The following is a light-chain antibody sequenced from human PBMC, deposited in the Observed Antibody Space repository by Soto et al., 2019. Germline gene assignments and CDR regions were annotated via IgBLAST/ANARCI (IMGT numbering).Light chain of an antibody. CDR3: QQYGSSAPIT. J-gene: IGKJ5*01. V-gene: IGKV3-20*01. Sequence: VVLTQSPATLSLSPGERATLSCRASDTINIYLAWYQQKPGQAPRLLIYGASIRATGIPDRFSGSGSGTDFTLTISRLEPEDFALYYCQQYGSSAPITFGQGTRLEIK. CDR2: GAS. CDR1: DTINIY.